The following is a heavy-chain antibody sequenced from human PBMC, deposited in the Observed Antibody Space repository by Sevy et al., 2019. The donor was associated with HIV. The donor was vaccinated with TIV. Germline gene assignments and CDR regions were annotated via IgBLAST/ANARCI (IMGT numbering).Heavy chain of an antibody. CDR1: GYTFTGYY. D-gene: IGHD3-9*01. J-gene: IGHJ5*02. CDR2: INPSSGGT. V-gene: IGHV1-2*02. CDR3: AREAPNILTAFS. Sequence: ASVKVSCKASGYTFTGYYMHWVRQAPGQGLGWLGWINPSSGGTNYAQKFQGRVTMTRDTSISTAYMELSRLRSDDTAVYYCAREAPNILTAFSWGQGTLVTVSS.